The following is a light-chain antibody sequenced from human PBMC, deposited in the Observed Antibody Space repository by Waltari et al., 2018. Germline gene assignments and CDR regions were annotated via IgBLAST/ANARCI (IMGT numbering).Light chain of an antibody. CDR1: QSVLYSSNNKYY. Sequence: DIVMTQSPDSLAVSLGERATINCKSSQSVLYSSNNKYYLAWSQQKPGQPPKLLIYWASTREAGLPIRFSGGGSGTDFTRTISSRQAEDVAVYYGQQYYNTWGFGQGTKVEIK. CDR3: QQYYNTWG. V-gene: IGKV4-1*01. J-gene: IGKJ1*01. CDR2: WAS.